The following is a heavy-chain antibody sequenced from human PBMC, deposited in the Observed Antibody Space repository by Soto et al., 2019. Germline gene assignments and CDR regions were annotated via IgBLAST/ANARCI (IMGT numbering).Heavy chain of an antibody. D-gene: IGHD3-9*01. Sequence: QVQLVESGGGVVQPGRSLRLSCAASGFTFSSYAMHWVRQAPGKGLEWVAVISYDGSNKYYADSVKGRFTISRDNSKNTLYLQMNSLSAEDTAVYYCASDNYDILTGYYFDYWGHGTLVTVSS. CDR3: ASDNYDILTGYYFDY. V-gene: IGHV3-30-3*01. CDR2: ISYDGSNK. J-gene: IGHJ4*01. CDR1: GFTFSSYA.